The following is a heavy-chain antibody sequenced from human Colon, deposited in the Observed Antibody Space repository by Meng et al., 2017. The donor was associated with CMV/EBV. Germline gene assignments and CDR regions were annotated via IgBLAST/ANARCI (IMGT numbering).Heavy chain of an antibody. CDR1: NDSISSPYY. V-gene: IGHV4-38-2*02. D-gene: IGHD6-13*01. J-gene: IGHJ5*02. Sequence: GSLRLSCTVSNDSISSPYYWGWIRQSPGKGLEWIGSVYHTGSTYYNPSLESRVTISVDTSKNQFSLKLNSVTAADTAVYYCARESRGSWYDNWFDPWGQGTLVTVSS. CDR3: ARESRGSWYDNWFDP. CDR2: VYHTGST.